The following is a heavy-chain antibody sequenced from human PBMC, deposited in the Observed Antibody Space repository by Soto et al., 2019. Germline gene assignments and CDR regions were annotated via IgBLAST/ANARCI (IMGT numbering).Heavy chain of an antibody. Sequence: RWSLRLSCAASGFSCSSDSMGWFRQAPGKGLEWVSSISSSGSFMNYADSVKGRFTISRDNAKNSLYLQMSGLKDEDTAVYYCARDPPTGTTLDWADSWGQGTLVTVSS. CDR2: ISSSGSFM. D-gene: IGHD1-7*01. CDR1: GFSCSSDS. CDR3: ARDPPTGTTLDWADS. J-gene: IGHJ4*02. V-gene: IGHV3-21*01.